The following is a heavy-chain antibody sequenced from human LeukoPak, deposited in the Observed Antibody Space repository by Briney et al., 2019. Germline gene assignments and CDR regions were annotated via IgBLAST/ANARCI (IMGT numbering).Heavy chain of an antibody. CDR2: ISGSGGST. V-gene: IGHV3-23*01. J-gene: IGHJ3*02. Sequence: PGGSLRLSCAASGFTFNSYSMSWVRQAPGKGLEWVSAISGSGGSTYYADSVKGRFTISRDNSKNTLYLQMNSLRAEDTAVYYCAKDLVDCSSTSCYDSQDAFDIWGQGTMVTVPS. D-gene: IGHD2-2*01. CDR3: AKDLVDCSSTSCYDSQDAFDI. CDR1: GFTFNSYS.